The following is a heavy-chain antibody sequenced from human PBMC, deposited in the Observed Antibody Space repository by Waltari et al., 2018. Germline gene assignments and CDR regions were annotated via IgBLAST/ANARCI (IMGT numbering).Heavy chain of an antibody. CDR1: GGSISSYY. Sequence: QVQLQESGPGLVKPSETLSLTCTVSGGSISSYYWSWIRQPPGKGLEWIGYIYTSGSTTYNPSLKSRVTISVDTSKNQFSLKLSSVTAADTAVYYCARTPVGASDAFDIWGQGTMVTVSS. CDR2: IYTSGST. D-gene: IGHD1-26*01. CDR3: ARTPVGASDAFDI. V-gene: IGHV4-4*09. J-gene: IGHJ3*02.